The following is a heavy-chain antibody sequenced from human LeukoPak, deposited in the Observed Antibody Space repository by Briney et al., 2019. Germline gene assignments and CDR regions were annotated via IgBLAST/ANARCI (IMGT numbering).Heavy chain of an antibody. D-gene: IGHD5-12*01. CDR3: ARSDIVATIADY. CDR2: IKQDGSEK. Sequence: GGSLRLSCAASGFTFSSCWMSWVRQAPGKGLEWVANIKQDGSEKYYVDSVKGRFTISRDNAKNSLYLQMNSLRAEDTAVYYCARSDIVATIADYWGQGTLVTVSS. J-gene: IGHJ4*02. V-gene: IGHV3-7*03. CDR1: GFTFSSCW.